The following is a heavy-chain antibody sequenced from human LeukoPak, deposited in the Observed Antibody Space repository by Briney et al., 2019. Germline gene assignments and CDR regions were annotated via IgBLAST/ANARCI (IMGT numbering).Heavy chain of an antibody. CDR2: ISSSSSYI. V-gene: IGHV3-21*01. CDR3: ARDLPRGGNSKYFQH. J-gene: IGHJ1*01. Sequence: GGSLRLSCAASGFTFSSYGMHWVRQAPGKGLEWVSSISSSSSYIYYADSVKGRFTISRDNAKNSLYLQMNSLRAEDTAVYYCARDLPRGGNSKYFQHWGQGTLVTVSS. D-gene: IGHD4-23*01. CDR1: GFTFSSYG.